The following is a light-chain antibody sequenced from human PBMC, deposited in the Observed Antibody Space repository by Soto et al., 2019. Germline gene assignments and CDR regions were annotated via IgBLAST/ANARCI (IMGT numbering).Light chain of an antibody. Sequence: EIVLTQSPGTLSLSPGERATLSCRASQSVSSSYLAWYQQKPGQAPRLLIYGASSRATGIPDRFSGSGSGPDFTLTISRLEPEDFSVYYCQPYGSSPTFGGGTKVEIK. CDR2: GAS. V-gene: IGKV3-20*01. CDR1: QSVSSSY. CDR3: QPYGSSPT. J-gene: IGKJ4*01.